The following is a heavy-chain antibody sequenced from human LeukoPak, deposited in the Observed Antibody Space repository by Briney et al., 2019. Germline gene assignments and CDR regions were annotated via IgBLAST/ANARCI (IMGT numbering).Heavy chain of an antibody. D-gene: IGHD3-22*01. CDR1: GFTFSIAS. V-gene: IGHV3-15*01. J-gene: IGHJ4*02. CDR2: IKSKTDGGTT. CDR3: TLRGSSGYSY. Sequence: GGSLRLSCVASGFTFSIASMSWVRQAPGKGLEWVGQIKSKTDGGTTDYAAPVKDRFTISRDDSKSTLYVQMNGLKIGDTAVYYCTLRGSSGYSYWGQGTLVTVSS.